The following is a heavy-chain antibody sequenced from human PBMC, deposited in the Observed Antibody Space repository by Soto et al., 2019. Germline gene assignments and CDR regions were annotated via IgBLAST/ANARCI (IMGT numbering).Heavy chain of an antibody. D-gene: IGHD3-22*01. V-gene: IGHV3-30-3*01. CDR1: GFTFSSYA. Sequence: QVQLVESGGGVVQPGRSLRLSCAASGFTFSSYAMHWVRQVPGKGLEWVAVISYDGSNKYYADSMKGRFTISRDNSKNTLYLQMNSLRADDTAVYYCARDSYYDSGGSYEYWGQGSLVTVSS. CDR2: ISYDGSNK. J-gene: IGHJ4*02. CDR3: ARDSYYDSGGSYEY.